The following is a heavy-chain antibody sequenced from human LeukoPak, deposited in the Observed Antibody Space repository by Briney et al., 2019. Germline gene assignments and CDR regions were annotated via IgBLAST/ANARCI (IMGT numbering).Heavy chain of an antibody. J-gene: IGHJ6*02. V-gene: IGHV1-8*01. D-gene: IGHD2-2*01. CDR3: ARGVLYQLPDRATNGPYYYYGMDV. CDR2: MNPNSGNT. Sequence: GASVKVSCKASGYTFTSYDINWVRQATGQGLEWMGWMNPNSGNTGYAQKFQGRVTMTRNTSISTAYMELSSLRSEDTAVYYCARGVLYQLPDRATNGPYYYYGMDVWGQGTTVTVSS. CDR1: GYTFTSYD.